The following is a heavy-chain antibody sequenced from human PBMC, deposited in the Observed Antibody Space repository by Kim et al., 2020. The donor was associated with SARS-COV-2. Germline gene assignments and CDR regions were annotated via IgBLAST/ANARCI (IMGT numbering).Heavy chain of an antibody. CDR2: ISAYNGNT. Sequence: ASVKVSCKASGYTFTSYGISWVRQAPGQGLEWMGWISAYNGNTNYAQKLQGRVTMTTDTSTSTAYMELRSLRSDDTALYYCARERVICGSGSYYFSQFVCDYYYYGMDCRGQGTTVAVPS. CDR3: ARERVICGSGSYYFSQFVCDYYYYGMDC. CDR1: GYTFTSYG. J-gene: IGHJ6*02. V-gene: IGHV1-18*01. D-gene: IGHD3-10*01.